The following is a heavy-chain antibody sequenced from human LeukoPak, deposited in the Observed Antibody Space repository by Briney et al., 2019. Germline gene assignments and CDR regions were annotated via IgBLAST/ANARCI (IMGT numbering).Heavy chain of an antibody. J-gene: IGHJ6*03. Sequence: SETLSLTCTVSGGSISGYYWAWIRQPPGKGLDWIGYILFTVVTNFNPSLKSRVTLSVETSNNEFSLKLRSVTAADTAVYYCARLSGTAVAGLTSYYHYLDVWGTGTTVTVSS. V-gene: IGHV4-59*01. CDR2: ILFTVVT. CDR1: GGSISGYY. D-gene: IGHD6-19*01. CDR3: ARLSGTAVAGLTSYYHYLDV.